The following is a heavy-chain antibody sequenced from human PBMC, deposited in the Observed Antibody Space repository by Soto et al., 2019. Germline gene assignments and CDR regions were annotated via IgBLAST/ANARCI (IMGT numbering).Heavy chain of an antibody. CDR2: IHSDGSST. CDR3: ARGDRGAFDL. Sequence: PGGSLRLSCAASGFTFSYYWMHLVRQAPGKGLVWVSRIHSDGSSTTYADSVKGRFTISRDNARNTLYLQMNSLRAEDTAVYYCARGDRGAFDLWGQGTVVTVSS. V-gene: IGHV3-74*01. D-gene: IGHD1-26*01. J-gene: IGHJ3*01. CDR1: GFTFSYYW.